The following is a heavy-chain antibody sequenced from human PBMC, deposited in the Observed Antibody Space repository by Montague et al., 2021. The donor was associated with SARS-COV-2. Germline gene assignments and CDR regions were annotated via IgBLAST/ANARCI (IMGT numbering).Heavy chain of an antibody. CDR1: GGSTNNYY. J-gene: IGHJ4*02. CDR3: ARGRFYYDSGELGS. V-gene: IGHV4-4*07. CDR2: IHASGIS. D-gene: IGHD3-22*01. Sequence: SETLSLTCTVSGGSTNNYYWSWIRQPAGKGLKWIGRIHASGISTYNPSLETRVTMSVDTSKNQFSLKLSSVTAADTAVYYCARGRFYYDSGELGSRGQGTLVTVSS.